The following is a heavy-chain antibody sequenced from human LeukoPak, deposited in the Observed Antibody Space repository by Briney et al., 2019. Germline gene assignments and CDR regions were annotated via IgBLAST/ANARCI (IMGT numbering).Heavy chain of an antibody. CDR2: IKQDGSEK. CDR3: ARDPYSSGRYASYFDY. V-gene: IGHV3-7*01. J-gene: IGHJ4*02. D-gene: IGHD6-19*01. Sequence: GGSLRLSCAASGFTFSSYWMSWVRQAPGKGLEWVANIKQDGSEKYYVDSVKGRFTISRDNAKNSLYLQMNSLRAEDTAVYYCARDPYSSGRYASYFDYWGQGTLVTVSS. CDR1: GFTFSSYW.